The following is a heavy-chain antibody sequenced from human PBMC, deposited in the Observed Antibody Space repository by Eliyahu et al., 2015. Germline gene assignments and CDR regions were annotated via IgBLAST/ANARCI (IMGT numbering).Heavy chain of an antibody. Sequence: QVQLVESGGGVVQPGRSLRLXCAASGFXFSSYGMXWVRQAPGKGLEWVAVISYDGSNKYYADSVKGRFTISRDNSKNTLYLQMNSLRAEDTAVYYCARDAVSSSGGMDVWGQGTTVTVSS. CDR1: GFXFSSYG. CDR2: ISYDGSNK. J-gene: IGHJ6*02. V-gene: IGHV3-30*03. CDR3: ARDAVSSSGGMDV. D-gene: IGHD6-6*01.